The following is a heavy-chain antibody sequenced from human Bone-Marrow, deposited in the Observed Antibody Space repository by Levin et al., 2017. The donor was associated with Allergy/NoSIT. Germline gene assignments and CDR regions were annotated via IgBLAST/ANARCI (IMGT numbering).Heavy chain of an antibody. CDR3: ARERDDYGDYDY. J-gene: IGHJ4*02. Sequence: GESLKISCAASGFNFGTYTMDWVRQAPGQGLEWVSSINSRSSFTYYAASVKGRFTISRDNAKNSLFLQMNSLRAEDTAVYYCARERDDYGDYDYWGQGALVTVSS. V-gene: IGHV3-21*01. CDR1: GFNFGTYT. CDR2: INSRSSFT. D-gene: IGHD4-17*01.